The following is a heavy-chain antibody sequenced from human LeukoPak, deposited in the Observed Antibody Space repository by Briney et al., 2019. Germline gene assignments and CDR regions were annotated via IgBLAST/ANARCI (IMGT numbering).Heavy chain of an antibody. CDR3: ARDFFGYSFDY. CDR1: GFTFSRYW. D-gene: IGHD3-22*01. Sequence: GGSLRLSCAASGFTFSRYWMSWVRQAPGKGLERVANIKQDGSEKNHVDSVKGRFTISRDNAKNSLYLQTNSLRAEDTAVYYCARDFFGYSFDYWGQGTLVTVSS. J-gene: IGHJ4*02. V-gene: IGHV3-7*04. CDR2: IKQDGSEK.